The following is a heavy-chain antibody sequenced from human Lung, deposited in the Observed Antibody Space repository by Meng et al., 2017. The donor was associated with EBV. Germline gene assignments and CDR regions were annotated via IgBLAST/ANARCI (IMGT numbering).Heavy chain of an antibody. J-gene: IGHJ4*02. CDR3: ARQADDSSGYYDY. CDR1: GGSISSSSYY. Sequence: ERGPGLVQPSGTLPRTAPAFGGSISSSSYYWGWIRQPPGKGLEWIGSIYYSGSTYYNPSLKSRVTISVDTSKNQFSLKLSSVTAADTAVYYCARQADDSSGYYDYWGQGTLVTVSS. V-gene: IGHV4-39*07. D-gene: IGHD3-22*01. CDR2: IYYSGST.